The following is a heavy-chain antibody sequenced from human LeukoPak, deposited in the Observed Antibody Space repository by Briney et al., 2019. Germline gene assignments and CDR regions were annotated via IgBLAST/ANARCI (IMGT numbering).Heavy chain of an antibody. CDR3: ARGRESVSWGVMAPYYFDY. CDR2: INHSGNT. Sequence: SETLSLTCAIYGGSFSGYYWSWIRQPPGRGLEWIGKINHSGNTNYNPSLKSRVTISVDKSKNQFSLKLSSVTAADTAVYYCARGRESVSWGVMAPYYFDYWGQGTLVTVSS. CDR1: GGSFSGYY. D-gene: IGHD3-16*01. V-gene: IGHV4-34*01. J-gene: IGHJ4*02.